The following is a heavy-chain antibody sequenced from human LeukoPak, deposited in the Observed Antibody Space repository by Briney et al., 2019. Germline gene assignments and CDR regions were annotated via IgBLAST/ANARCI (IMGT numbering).Heavy chain of an antibody. Sequence: ASVKVSCKASGYTFTAYYIHWVRQAPGQGLEWMGLINPNSGGTNYAQKFQGRVTMTRDASISTAYMELSKLTSDDTAVYYCARGLLVRGSGWFDPWGQGTLVTVSS. CDR3: ARGLLVRGSGWFDP. CDR1: GYTFTAYY. CDR2: INPNSGGT. D-gene: IGHD3-10*01. V-gene: IGHV1-2*02. J-gene: IGHJ5*02.